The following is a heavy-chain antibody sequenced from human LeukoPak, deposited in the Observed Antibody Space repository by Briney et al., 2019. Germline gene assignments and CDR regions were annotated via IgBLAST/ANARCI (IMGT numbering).Heavy chain of an antibody. J-gene: IGHJ3*02. CDR1: GGSVSSGSYY. V-gene: IGHV4-61*01. CDR2: IYYSGST. D-gene: IGHD3-10*01. Sequence: PSETLSLTCTVSGGSVSSGSYYWSWIRQPPGKGLEWIGYIYYSGSTNYNPSLKSRVTISVDTSKNQFSLKLSSVTAADTAVYYCARIITDPDAFDIWGQGTMVTVSS. CDR3: ARIITDPDAFDI.